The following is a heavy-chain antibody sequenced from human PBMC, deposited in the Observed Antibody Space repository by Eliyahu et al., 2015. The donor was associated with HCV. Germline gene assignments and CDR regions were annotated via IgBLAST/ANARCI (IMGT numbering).Heavy chain of an antibody. J-gene: IGHJ5*02. Sequence: EVQLLESGGGLVQPGGSLRLSCAASGFTFSSYAXSWVRQAPGKGLEGVSAISGSGGSTYYADSVKGRFTISRDNSKNTLYLQMNSLRAEDTAVYYCAKALTYGDYESTWGQGTLVTVSS. D-gene: IGHD4-17*01. CDR3: AKALTYGDYEST. V-gene: IGHV3-23*01. CDR2: ISGSGGST. CDR1: GFTFSSYA.